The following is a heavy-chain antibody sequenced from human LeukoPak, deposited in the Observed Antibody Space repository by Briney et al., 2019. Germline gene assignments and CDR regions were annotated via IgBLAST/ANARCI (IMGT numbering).Heavy chain of an antibody. Sequence: GGSLSPSWEAPGFSFRSYAVSWAGQAQGKGLEWVSAISGDGGSTSYADSVKGRFTISRDNSKNTLYLQMSSLTAEDTAVYYCAKMSWDSSSRGPWGQGTLVTVSS. V-gene: IGHV3-23*01. D-gene: IGHD6-13*01. J-gene: IGHJ5*02. CDR2: ISGDGGST. CDR3: AKMSWDSSSRGP. CDR1: GFSFRSYA.